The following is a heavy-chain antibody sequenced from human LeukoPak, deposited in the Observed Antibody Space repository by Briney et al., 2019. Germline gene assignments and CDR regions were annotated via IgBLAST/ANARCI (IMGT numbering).Heavy chain of an antibody. CDR3: AREPNYYDSSDSDY. J-gene: IGHJ4*02. D-gene: IGHD3-22*01. V-gene: IGHV3-64D*06. Sequence: GGSLRLSCSASGFTFSSYAMHWVRQAPGKGLEYVSAISSNGGSTYYADSVKGRFTISRDNSKNTLYLQMSSLRAEDTAVYYCAREPNYYDSSDSDYWGQGTLVTVSS. CDR1: GFTFSSYA. CDR2: ISSNGGST.